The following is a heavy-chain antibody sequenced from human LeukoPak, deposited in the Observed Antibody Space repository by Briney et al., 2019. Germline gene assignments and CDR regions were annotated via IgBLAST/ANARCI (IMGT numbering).Heavy chain of an antibody. V-gene: IGHV4-34*01. Sequence: SETLSLTCAVYGGSFSGYYWSWIRQPPGKGLEWMGEINHIGSTNYNPYLKSRVTISVDTSMHQSSLKLSSVTAADTAVYCCASGRYRDACDIWGQRTMVTVSS. D-gene: IGHD1-1*01. CDR2: INHIGST. CDR1: GGSFSGYY. J-gene: IGHJ3*02. CDR3: ASGRYRDACDI.